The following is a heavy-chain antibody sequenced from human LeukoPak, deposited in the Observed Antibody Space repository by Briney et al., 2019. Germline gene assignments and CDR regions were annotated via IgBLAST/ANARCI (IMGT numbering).Heavy chain of an antibody. CDR1: GFTFSSYG. Sequence: GGSLRLSCAASGFTFSSYGMHWVCKAPGKGLEWVALICYDGSNKYYADSVKGRFTISRDDYKNTLYLQMNSLRAEDTAVYYCAKDPIAVAGNNYYRMDVWGQGTTVSVSS. J-gene: IGHJ6*02. CDR2: ICYDGSNK. V-gene: IGHV3-30*02. D-gene: IGHD6-19*01. CDR3: AKDPIAVAGNNYYRMDV.